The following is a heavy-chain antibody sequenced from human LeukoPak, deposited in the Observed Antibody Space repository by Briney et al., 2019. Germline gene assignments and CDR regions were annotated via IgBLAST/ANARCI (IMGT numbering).Heavy chain of an antibody. V-gene: IGHV1-69*05. Sequence: SVKVSCKASGGTFISYAISCVRQAPGQGLEWMGGIIPIFGTANYAQKFQGRVTLTTDESTSTAYLELSSLRSKDTAVYYCARARTPYCSSTSGYQRGFDYWGQGTLVTVSS. CDR1: GGTFISYA. CDR3: ARARTPYCSSTSGYQRGFDY. D-gene: IGHD2-2*01. J-gene: IGHJ4*02. CDR2: IIPIFGTA.